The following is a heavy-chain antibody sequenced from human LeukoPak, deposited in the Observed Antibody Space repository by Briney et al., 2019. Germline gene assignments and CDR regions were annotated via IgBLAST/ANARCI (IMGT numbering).Heavy chain of an antibody. D-gene: IGHD3-16*02. CDR2: LYLNGT. J-gene: IGHJ6*03. V-gene: IGHV4-59*08. CDR1: CGSIGTYY. Sequence: PSETLSLTCTVSCGSIGTYYWSWVRQSPGTGREWIGYLYLNGTRYNPYLQSRVTISVDRSRNQFFRKIPSVTAADTAVYCCARPIGGGIEDMDVWGRGTKVTVSS. CDR3: ARPIGGGIEDMDV.